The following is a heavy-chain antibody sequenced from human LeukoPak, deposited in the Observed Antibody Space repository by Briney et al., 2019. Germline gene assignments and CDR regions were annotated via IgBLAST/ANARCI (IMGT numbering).Heavy chain of an antibody. J-gene: IGHJ6*02. Sequence: PGGSLRLSCAASGFTLSSYGMNWVRQAPGKGLEWVSILYDDENTFYADFVKGRFTISRDNSKNTVYLQMNSLRAEDTAVYYCARDLYNSGRLRGMDVWGQGTTVTVSS. V-gene: IGHV3-53*01. CDR1: GFTLSSYG. D-gene: IGHD3-10*01. CDR3: ARDLYNSGRLRGMDV. CDR2: LYDDENT.